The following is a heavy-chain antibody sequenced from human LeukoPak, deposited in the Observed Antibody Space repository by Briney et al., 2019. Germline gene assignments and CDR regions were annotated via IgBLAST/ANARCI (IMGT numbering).Heavy chain of an antibody. Sequence: PGGSLRLSCAASGFTFSSYAMSWVRQAPGKGLEWASAIGGGGVSTFYADSVKGRFTISRDNSKNTLYLQMNSLRAEDTAVYYCAKRNYYDSSGYYYDYWGQGTLVTVSS. CDR3: AKRNYYDSSGYYYDY. J-gene: IGHJ4*02. V-gene: IGHV3-23*01. CDR2: IGGGGVST. D-gene: IGHD3-22*01. CDR1: GFTFSSYA.